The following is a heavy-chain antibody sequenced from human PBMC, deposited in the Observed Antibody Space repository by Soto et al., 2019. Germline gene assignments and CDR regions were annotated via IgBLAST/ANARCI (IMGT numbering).Heavy chain of an antibody. CDR2: IYSSDTT. V-gene: IGHV3-53*01. J-gene: IGHJ6*02. CDR3: ARDLRTLYGMDV. CDR1: GFTVSSNY. Sequence: EVQLVESGGGLIQPGGSLRLSCAASGFTVSSNYMSWVRQAPGKGLEWVSVIYSSDTTYYAGSVKGRFTISRIHSKNTLYLQMNSLRAEYTAVYYCARDLRTLYGMDVWCQGSTVTVSS.